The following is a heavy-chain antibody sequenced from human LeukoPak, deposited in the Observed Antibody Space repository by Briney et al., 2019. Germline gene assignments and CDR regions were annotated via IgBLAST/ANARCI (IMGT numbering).Heavy chain of an antibody. CDR1: GGSFSGYY. J-gene: IGHJ5*02. CDR2: IYYSGST. V-gene: IGHV4-59*01. D-gene: IGHD6-13*01. Sequence: SETLSLTCAVYGGSFSGYYWSWIRQPPGKGLEWIGYIYYSGSTNYNPSLKSRVTISVDTSKNQFSLKLSSVTAADTAVYYCARAGGYSSSWYSRWFDPWGQGTLVTVSS. CDR3: ARAGGYSSSWYSRWFDP.